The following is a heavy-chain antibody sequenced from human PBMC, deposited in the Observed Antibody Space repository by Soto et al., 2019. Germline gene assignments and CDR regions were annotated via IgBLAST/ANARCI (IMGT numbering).Heavy chain of an antibody. CDR1: GLTFSTYW. CDR3: VSGGHVDY. CDR2: IKPDGRET. J-gene: IGHJ4*02. Sequence: EVQLVDSGGGLVQPGGSLRLSCAASGLTFSTYWMTWVRQAPGKGLEWVANIKPDGRETHYVDSVKDRFTISRDNAKNSLYLQMNSLRAEDTAVYYCVSGGHVDYFGQGTVVTVSS. V-gene: IGHV3-7*01. D-gene: IGHD3-16*01.